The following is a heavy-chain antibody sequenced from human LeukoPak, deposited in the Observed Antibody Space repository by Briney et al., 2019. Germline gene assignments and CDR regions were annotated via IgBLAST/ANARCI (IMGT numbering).Heavy chain of an antibody. Sequence: GGSLRLSCAASGFNVNSNYMSWVRQAPGKGLEWVSAISGSGGSTYYADSVKGRFTISRDNSKNTLYLQMNSLRAEDTAIYYCAKDGTSGGYYYYFDYWGQGTLVTVSS. J-gene: IGHJ4*02. CDR1: GFNVNSNY. V-gene: IGHV3-23*01. CDR3: AKDGTSGGYYYYFDY. D-gene: IGHD2-15*01. CDR2: ISGSGGST.